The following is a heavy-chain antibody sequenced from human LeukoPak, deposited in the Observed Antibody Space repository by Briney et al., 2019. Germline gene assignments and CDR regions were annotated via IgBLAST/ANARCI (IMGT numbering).Heavy chain of an antibody. J-gene: IGHJ4*02. CDR3: ARTTVTLYYFDY. CDR2: IYWNGDK. Sequence: SGPTLVNPTQTLTLTCTCSGFSLNTSGVGVGWIRQPPGKALEWLSLIYWNGDKRYSPSLKSRLTITKDTSKNQVVLTMTNMDPVDTATYYCARTTVTLYYFDYWGQGTLVTVSS. V-gene: IGHV2-5*01. CDR1: GFSLNTSGVG. D-gene: IGHD4-17*01.